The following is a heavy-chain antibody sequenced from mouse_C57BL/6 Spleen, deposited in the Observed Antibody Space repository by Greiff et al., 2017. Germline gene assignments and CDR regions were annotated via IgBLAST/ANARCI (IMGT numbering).Heavy chain of an antibody. J-gene: IGHJ1*03. CDR3: ARPTFYYSRVDWYFDV. V-gene: IGHV5-6*01. CDR2: ISSGGSYT. D-gene: IGHD2-5*01. CDR1: GFTFSSYG. Sequence: EVQVVESGGDLVKPGGSLKLSCAASGFTFSSYGMSWVRQTPDKRLEWVATISSGGSYTYYPDSVKGRFTISRDNAKNTLYLQMSSLKSEDTAMYYCARPTFYYSRVDWYFDVWGTGTTVTVSS.